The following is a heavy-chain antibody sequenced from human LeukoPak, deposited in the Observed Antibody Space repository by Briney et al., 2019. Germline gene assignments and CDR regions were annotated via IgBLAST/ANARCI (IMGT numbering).Heavy chain of an antibody. V-gene: IGHV3-7*01. Sequence: PGGSLRPSCAASGFTLSSYWMTGVRQAPGRGLEWVANIKQAGDEKTYMASLRGGLPIPRDNPKNSPSLRRNSLRVKDTAVYYCAGGYWNFDNWGQGTLVSVSS. J-gene: IGHJ4*02. CDR2: IKQAGDEK. CDR3: AGGYWNFDN. D-gene: IGHD1-1*01. CDR1: GFTLSSYW.